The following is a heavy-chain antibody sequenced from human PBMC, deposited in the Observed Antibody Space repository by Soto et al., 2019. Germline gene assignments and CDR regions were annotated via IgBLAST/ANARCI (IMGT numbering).Heavy chain of an antibody. CDR1: GFTFSSYG. CDR3: AKDRGYSSSFHYFDY. V-gene: IGHV3-30*18. CDR2: ISYDGSNK. D-gene: IGHD6-13*01. J-gene: IGHJ4*02. Sequence: GRSLRLSCAASGFTFSSYGMHWVRQAPGKGLEWVAVISYDGSNKYYADSVKGRFTISRDNSKNTLYLQMNSLRAEDTAVYYCAKDRGYSSSFHYFDYWGQGTLVTVSS.